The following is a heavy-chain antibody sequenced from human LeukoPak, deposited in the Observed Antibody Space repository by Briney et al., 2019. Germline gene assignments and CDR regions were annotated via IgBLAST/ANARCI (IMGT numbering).Heavy chain of an antibody. CDR1: GGTFSSYA. Sequence: GASVKVSCKASGGTFSSYAISWVRQAPGQGLEWMGGIIPIFGTANYAQKFQGRVTITADKSTSTAYMELRSLRSDDTAVYYCARSGRGTYYYFDLWGQGTLVTVSS. CDR3: ARSGRGTYYYFDL. J-gene: IGHJ4*02. D-gene: IGHD1-26*01. V-gene: IGHV1-69*06. CDR2: IIPIFGTA.